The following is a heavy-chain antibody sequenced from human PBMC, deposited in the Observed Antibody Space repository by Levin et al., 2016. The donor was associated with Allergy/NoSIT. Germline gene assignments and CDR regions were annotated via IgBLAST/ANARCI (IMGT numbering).Heavy chain of an antibody. J-gene: IGHJ6*02. V-gene: IGHV3-30*18. CDR2: ISYDGSNK. CDR3: AKGIAAAGYYYYGMDV. D-gene: IGHD6-13*01. Sequence: WIRQPPGKGLEWVAVISYDGSNKYYADSVKGRFTISRDNSKNTLYLQMNSLRAEDTAVYYCAKGIAAAGYYYYGMDVWGQGTTVTVSS.